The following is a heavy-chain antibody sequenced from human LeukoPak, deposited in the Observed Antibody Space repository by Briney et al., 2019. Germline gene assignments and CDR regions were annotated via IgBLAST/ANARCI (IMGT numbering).Heavy chain of an antibody. V-gene: IGHV4-59*08. J-gene: IGHJ4*02. CDR3: ARGYSGSWDY. CDR1: GGSISSYY. D-gene: IGHD2-15*01. Sequence: SETLSLTRTVSGGSISSYYWSWIRQLPGKGLEWIGYIYYSGSTNYNPSLKSRVTISVDTSKNQFSLKLSSVTAADTAVYYCARGYSGSWDYWGQGTLVTVSS. CDR2: IYYSGST.